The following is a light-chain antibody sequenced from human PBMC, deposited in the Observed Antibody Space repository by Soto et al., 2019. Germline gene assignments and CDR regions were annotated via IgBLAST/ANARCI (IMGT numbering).Light chain of an antibody. Sequence: QSALTQPASVSGSPGQSITISCTGTSSDVGSYNFVSWYQHHPGKAPKLIIFDVNNRPSGISNRFSGSKSDNTASLTISGLQAEDEADYYCTSYADSGTYILGTGTKLTVL. CDR3: TSYADSGTYI. V-gene: IGLV2-14*03. CDR2: DVN. CDR1: SSDVGSYNF. J-gene: IGLJ1*01.